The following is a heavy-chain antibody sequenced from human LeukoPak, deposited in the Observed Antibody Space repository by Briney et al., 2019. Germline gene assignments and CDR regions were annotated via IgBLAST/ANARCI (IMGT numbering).Heavy chain of an antibody. CDR2: IIPIFGTA. J-gene: IGHJ3*02. D-gene: IGHD3-22*01. V-gene: IGHV1-69*05. Sequence: ASVKVSCKASGGTFSSYAISWVRQAPGQGLEWMGGIIPIFGTANYAQKFQGRVTMTTDTSTSTAYMELRSLRSDDTAVYYCARTYYYDSSGRPGLSAFDIWGQGTMVTVSS. CDR3: ARTYYYDSSGRPGLSAFDI. CDR1: GGTFSSYA.